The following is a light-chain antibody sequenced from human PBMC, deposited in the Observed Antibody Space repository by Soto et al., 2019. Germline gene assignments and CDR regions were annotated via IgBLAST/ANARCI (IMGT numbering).Light chain of an antibody. CDR3: QQYNNWPQT. CDR1: QSVSSN. V-gene: IGKV3-15*01. CDR2: GTS. J-gene: IGKJ1*01. Sequence: EIVMTQAPATLSASPAXRATLSCRASQSVSSNLAWYQQKPGQAPRLLIYGTSTRATGIPARFSGSGSGTEFTLTVSSLQSEDFAVYYCQQYNNWPQTFGQGTKVDNK.